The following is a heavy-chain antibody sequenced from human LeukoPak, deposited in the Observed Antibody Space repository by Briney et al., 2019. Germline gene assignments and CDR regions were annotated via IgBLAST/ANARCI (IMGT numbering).Heavy chain of an antibody. V-gene: IGHV3-23*01. Sequence: GGSLRLSCAASGFTFSSYAMSWVRQAPGKGLEWVSSISGSGGTTYYADSVKGRFSISRDNSKNTVYMQMPSLRAEDTAVYYCSGGFYFDFWGQGTLVTVSS. CDR1: GFTFSSYA. CDR2: ISGSGGTT. J-gene: IGHJ4*02. CDR3: SGGFYFDF.